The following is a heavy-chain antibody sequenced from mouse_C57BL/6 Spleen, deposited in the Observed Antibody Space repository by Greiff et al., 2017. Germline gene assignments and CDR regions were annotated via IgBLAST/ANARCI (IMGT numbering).Heavy chain of an antibody. CDR3: ARHDARNWDLYYFDY. CDR1: GFTFSRSG. CDR2: ISSGGSYP. Sequence: EVKLLESGGDLVKPGGSLKLSCAASGFTFSRSGMSWVRQPPDKRLEWVATISSGGSYPYYPARVKGRFPISRDKAKNTLYRQMSSLKAEETAMYYWARHDARNWDLYYFDYWGQGTTHTASS. D-gene: IGHD4-1*02. V-gene: IGHV5-6*01. J-gene: IGHJ2*01.